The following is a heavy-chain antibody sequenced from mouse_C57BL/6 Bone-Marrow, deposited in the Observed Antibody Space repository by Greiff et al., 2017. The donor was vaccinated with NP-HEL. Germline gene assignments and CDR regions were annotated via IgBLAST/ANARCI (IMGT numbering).Heavy chain of an antibody. CDR3: AISRLRVSYYCDY. V-gene: IGHV1-64*01. D-gene: IGHD2-4*01. Sequence: QVQLQQSGAELVKPGASVKLSCKASGYTFTSYWMHWVKQRPGQGLEWIGMIHPNSGSNNYNEKLKSKATLTVDKSSSTAYMQLSSLTSEDSAVYYFAISRLRVSYYCDYWGQGTTRTVSS. CDR1: GYTFTSYW. CDR2: IHPNSGSN. J-gene: IGHJ2*01.